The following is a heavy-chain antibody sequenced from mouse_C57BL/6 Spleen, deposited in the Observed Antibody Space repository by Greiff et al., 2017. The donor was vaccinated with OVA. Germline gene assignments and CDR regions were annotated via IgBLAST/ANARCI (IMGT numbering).Heavy chain of an antibody. CDR2: IDPENGDT. Sequence: EVQLQQSGAELVRPGASVKLSCTASGFTIKDDYMHWVKQRPEQGLEWIGWIDPENGDTEYASKFQGKATITADTSSNTAYLQLSSLTSEDTAVYYCTTPYYYGSGWFAYWGRGTLVTVSA. J-gene: IGHJ3*01. D-gene: IGHD1-1*01. CDR1: GFTIKDDY. V-gene: IGHV14-4*01. CDR3: TTPYYYGSGWFAY.